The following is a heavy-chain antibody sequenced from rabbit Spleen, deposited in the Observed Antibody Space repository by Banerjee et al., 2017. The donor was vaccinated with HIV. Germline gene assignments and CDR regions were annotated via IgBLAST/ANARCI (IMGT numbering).Heavy chain of an antibody. V-gene: IGHV1S45*01. D-gene: IGHD5-1*01. CDR3: ARGYDGSYRGFSL. CDR2: IYAGSSGST. Sequence: QEQLEESGGDLVKPEGSLTLTCTASGFSFSSNYYMCWVRQAPGKGLEWIACIYAGSSGSTYYASWAKGRFTISKTSTTVTLQMTSLTAADTATYFCARGYDGSYRGFSLWGPGTLVTVS. CDR1: GFSFSSNYY. J-gene: IGHJ4*01.